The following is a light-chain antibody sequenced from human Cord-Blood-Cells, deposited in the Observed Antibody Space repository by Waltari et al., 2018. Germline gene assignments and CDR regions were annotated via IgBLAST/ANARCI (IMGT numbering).Light chain of an antibody. V-gene: IGKV1-39*01. J-gene: IGKJ2*03. CDR2: AAS. CDR3: QQSYSTLYS. CDR1: QSISIY. Sequence: DIQMTQSPSSLSASVGDRVTITCRASQSISIYLNWYQQKPGKAPKLLIYAASSLQSGVPSRFSGSVSGTDFTLTISSLQPEDFATYYCQQSYSTLYSFGQGTKLEIK.